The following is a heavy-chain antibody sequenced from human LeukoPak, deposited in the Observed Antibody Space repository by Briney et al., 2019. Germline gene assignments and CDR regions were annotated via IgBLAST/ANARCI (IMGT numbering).Heavy chain of an antibody. Sequence: ASVKVSCKASGYTFTNYYIHWARQAPGQGLEWMGIVNPSSGDTNYAQKFQGRVTMTRDTSTTTVYMDLSSLSFEDTAVYYCARDRHCSGGICHSNWFDPWGQGTLVTVSS. D-gene: IGHD2-15*01. CDR1: GYTFTNYY. CDR3: ARDRHCSGGICHSNWFDP. V-gene: IGHV1-46*01. J-gene: IGHJ5*02. CDR2: VNPSSGDT.